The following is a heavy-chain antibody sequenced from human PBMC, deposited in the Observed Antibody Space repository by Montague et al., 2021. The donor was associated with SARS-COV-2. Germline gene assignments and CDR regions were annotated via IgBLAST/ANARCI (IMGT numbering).Heavy chain of an antibody. Sequence: SLRLSCAASGFTFDDFAMHWVRQVPGKGLEWISFVSGDGGSTYYAGSVKGRFTISRDNNKNSLYLQMNSLRTEDTALYYCAKKGGTTTDLDSWGQGTLVTVSS. CDR3: AKKGGTTTDLDS. J-gene: IGHJ4*02. V-gene: IGHV3-43*02. D-gene: IGHD1-1*01. CDR2: VSGDGGST. CDR1: GFTFDDFA.